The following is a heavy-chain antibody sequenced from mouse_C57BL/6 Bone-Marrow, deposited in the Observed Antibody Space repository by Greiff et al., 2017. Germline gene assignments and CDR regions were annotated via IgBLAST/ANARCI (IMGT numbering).Heavy chain of an antibody. Sequence: VQLKQSGAELVRPGASVKLSCTASGFTIKDYYMHWVKQRPEQGLEWIGRIDPEDGDTEYAPKFQGKATMTADTSSNTAYLQLSSLTSEDTAVYYCTRGYYAMDYWGQGTSVTVSS. J-gene: IGHJ4*01. CDR3: TRGYYAMDY. V-gene: IGHV14-1*01. CDR1: GFTIKDYY. CDR2: IDPEDGDT.